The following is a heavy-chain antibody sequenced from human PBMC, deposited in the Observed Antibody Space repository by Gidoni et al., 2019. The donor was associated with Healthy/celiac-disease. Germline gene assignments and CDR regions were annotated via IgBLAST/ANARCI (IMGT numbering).Heavy chain of an antibody. D-gene: IGHD3-22*01. Sequence: EVQLLESGGGLVQPGGSLRLSCAASGFTFSSYAMSWVRQAPGKGLEWVSAISGSGGSTYYADSVKGRFTISRDNSKNTLYLQMNSLRAEDTAVYYCAKEPITYYYDSSGFKGYFDYWGQGTLVTVSS. V-gene: IGHV3-23*01. CDR2: ISGSGGST. J-gene: IGHJ4*02. CDR3: AKEPITYYYDSSGFKGYFDY. CDR1: GFTFSSYA.